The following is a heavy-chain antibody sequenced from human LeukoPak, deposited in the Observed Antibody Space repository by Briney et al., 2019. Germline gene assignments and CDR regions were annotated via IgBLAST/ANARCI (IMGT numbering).Heavy chain of an antibody. V-gene: IGHV4-4*02. CDR1: GGSISSPNY. D-gene: IGHD1-7*01. Sequence: SETLSLTCVVSGGSISSPNYWTWVRQPPGKGLEWIGEIYYGGTTHYNPSLKSRVTMSVDISNNQFSLTLTSVTAVDTAVYYCARGLNYDLDPWGQGTLVTVSS. CDR2: IYYGGTT. CDR3: ARGLNYDLDP. J-gene: IGHJ5*02.